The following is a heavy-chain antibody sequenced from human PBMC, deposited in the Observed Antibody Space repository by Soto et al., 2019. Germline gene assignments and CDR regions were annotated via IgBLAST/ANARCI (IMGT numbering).Heavy chain of an antibody. J-gene: IGHJ5*02. D-gene: IGHD3-22*01. V-gene: IGHV1-2*02. CDR2: INPNSGGT. CDR3: AREYFYYDSSGYYYNWFDP. Sequence: GASVKVSCKASGYTFTGYYMHWVRQAPGQGLEWMGGINPNSGGTNYAQKFQGRVTITRDTSISTAYMELSSLRSEDTAVYYWAREYFYYDSSGYYYNWFDPWGQGTLVTVSS. CDR1: GYTFTGYY.